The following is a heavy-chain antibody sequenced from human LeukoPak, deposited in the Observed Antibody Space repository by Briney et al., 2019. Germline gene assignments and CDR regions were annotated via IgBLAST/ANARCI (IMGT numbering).Heavy chain of an antibody. J-gene: IGHJ4*02. D-gene: IGHD5-18*01. CDR2: ISSADNT. V-gene: IGHV3-69-1*01. CDR3: AREGYTYGHGVDF. CDR1: GFNFIGYS. Sequence: SGGSLRLSCAASGFNFIGYSMTWVRRPPGKGLEWVSSISSADNTYYADSVKGRFTVSSDNAGKSLYLQMDGLRPEDTAVYYCAREGYTYGHGVDFWGQGTLVTVSS.